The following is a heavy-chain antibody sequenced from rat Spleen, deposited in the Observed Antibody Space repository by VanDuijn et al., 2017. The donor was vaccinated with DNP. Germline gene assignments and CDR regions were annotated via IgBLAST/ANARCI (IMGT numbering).Heavy chain of an antibody. CDR2: IIFDGSSS. Sequence: EVQLVESGGGLVQPGNSLKLSCAASGFTFSDYAMAWVRQSPRQGLEWLATIIFDGSSSFYRDSVKGRFTISRNNAESTLFLQMDSLRSEDTATYYCTTEGFSAIYNWFAYWGRGTLVTVSS. J-gene: IGHJ3*01. D-gene: IGHD1-2*01. CDR3: TTEGFSAIYNWFAY. V-gene: IGHV5S10*01. CDR1: GFTFSDYA.